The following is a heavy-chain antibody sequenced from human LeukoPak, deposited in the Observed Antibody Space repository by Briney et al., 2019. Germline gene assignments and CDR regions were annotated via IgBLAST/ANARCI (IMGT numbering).Heavy chain of an antibody. D-gene: IGHD4-17*01. CDR3: ATSYDYGDYDDY. V-gene: IGHV1-8*01. CDR2: MNPNSGNT. J-gene: IGHJ4*02. Sequence: ASVKVSCKASGYTFTSYDINWVRQATGQGLEWMGWMNPNSGNTGYAQKFQGRVTMTRNTSISTAYMELSSLRSEDTAVYYCATSYDYGDYDDYWDQGTLVTVSS. CDR1: GYTFTSYD.